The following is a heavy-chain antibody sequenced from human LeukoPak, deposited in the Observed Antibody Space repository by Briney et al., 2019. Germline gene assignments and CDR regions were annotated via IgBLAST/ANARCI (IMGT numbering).Heavy chain of an antibody. CDR3: ARDLTSGSGWYYGHTTPHI. D-gene: IGHD6-19*01. CDR2: INPNSGGT. J-gene: IGHJ4*02. V-gene: IGHV1-2*02. Sequence: GASVKVSCKASGYTFTGYYMHWVRQAPGQGLEWMGWINPNSGGTNYAQKFQGRVTMTRDTSISTAYMELSRLRSDDTVVYYCARDLTSGSGWYYGHTTPHIWGQGTLVTVSS. CDR1: GYTFTGYY.